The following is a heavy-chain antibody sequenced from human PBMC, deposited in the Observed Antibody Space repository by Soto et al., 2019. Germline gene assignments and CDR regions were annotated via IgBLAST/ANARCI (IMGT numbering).Heavy chain of an antibody. CDR1: GGAFSSYA. D-gene: IGHD3-10*01. V-gene: IGHV1-69*06. CDR2: IIPIFGTA. Sequence: GASVKVSCKASGGAFSSYAISWVRQAPGQGLEWMGGIIPIFGTANYAQKFQGRVTITADKSTSTAYMELSSLRSEDTAVYYCARSYYGSGSSLRDYYGMDVWGQGTTVTVSS. J-gene: IGHJ6*02. CDR3: ARSYYGSGSSLRDYYGMDV.